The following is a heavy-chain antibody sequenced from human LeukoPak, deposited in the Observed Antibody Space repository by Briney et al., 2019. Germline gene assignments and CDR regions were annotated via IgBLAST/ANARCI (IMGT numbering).Heavy chain of an antibody. J-gene: IGHJ3*02. CDR1: GGSISSSSYY. CDR2: IYYSGST. D-gene: IGHD3-3*01. CDR3: ARANITRDAFDI. Sequence: SETLSLTCTVSGGSISSSSYYWGWIRQPPGKGLEWIGSIYYSGSTNYNPSLKSRVTISVDTSKNQFSLKLSSVTAADTAVYYCARANITRDAFDIWGQGTMVTVSS. V-gene: IGHV4-39*07.